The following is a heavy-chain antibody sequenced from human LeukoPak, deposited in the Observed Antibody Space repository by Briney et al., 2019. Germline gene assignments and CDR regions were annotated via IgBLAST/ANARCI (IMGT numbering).Heavy chain of an antibody. V-gene: IGHV4-4*09. Sequence: SETLSLTCTVSGGSISSYYWSWIRRPPGKGLEWIGYIYTSGSTNYNPSLKSRVTISVDTSKNQFSLKLSSVTAADTAVYYCARQQLPEGWFDPWGQGTLVTVSS. CDR1: GGSISSYY. CDR2: IYTSGST. CDR3: ARQQLPEGWFDP. D-gene: IGHD2-2*01. J-gene: IGHJ5*02.